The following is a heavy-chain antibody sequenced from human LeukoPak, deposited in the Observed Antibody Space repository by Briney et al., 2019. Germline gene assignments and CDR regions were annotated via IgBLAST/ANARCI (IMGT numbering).Heavy chain of an antibody. J-gene: IGHJ4*02. Sequence: SETLSLTCTVSGGSISSSSYYWGWIRQPPGKGLERIGSIYYSGSTYYNPSLKSRVTISVDTSKNQFSLKLSSVTAADTAVYYCARHATYYYDSSGYYGPSDYWGQGTLVTVSS. D-gene: IGHD3-22*01. CDR2: IYYSGST. CDR1: GGSISSSSYY. V-gene: IGHV4-39*01. CDR3: ARHATYYYDSSGYYGPSDY.